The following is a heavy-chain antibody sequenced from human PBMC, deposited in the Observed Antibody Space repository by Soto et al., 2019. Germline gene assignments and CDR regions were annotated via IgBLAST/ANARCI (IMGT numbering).Heavy chain of an antibody. D-gene: IGHD3-10*01. CDR3: ARDAISMVRGTNNRFDP. Sequence: EVQLLESGGGLVQPGGSLRLSCEASGFIFSDHAMSWVRQAPGKGLEWVSAISGNGIATYYADSVKGRFTISKDNSKNTQYLQLNRLRADDTAVYYCARDAISMVRGTNNRFDPWGQGTLVTVSA. J-gene: IGHJ5*02. CDR2: ISGNGIAT. CDR1: GFIFSDHA. V-gene: IGHV3-23*01.